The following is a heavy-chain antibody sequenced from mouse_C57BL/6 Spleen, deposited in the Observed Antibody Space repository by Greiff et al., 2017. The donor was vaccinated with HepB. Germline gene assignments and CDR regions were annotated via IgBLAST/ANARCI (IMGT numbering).Heavy chain of an antibody. CDR2: INPNYGTT. V-gene: IGHV1-39*01. CDR3: ASPYSNYGYAMDY. D-gene: IGHD2-5*01. J-gene: IGHJ4*01. CDR1: GYSFTDYN. Sequence: QLQESGPELVKPGASVKISCKASGYSFTDYNMNWVKQSNGKSLEWIGVINPNYGTTSYNQKFKGKATLTVDQSSSTAYMQRNSLTSEDSAVYDCASPYSNYGYAMDYWGQGTSVTVSS.